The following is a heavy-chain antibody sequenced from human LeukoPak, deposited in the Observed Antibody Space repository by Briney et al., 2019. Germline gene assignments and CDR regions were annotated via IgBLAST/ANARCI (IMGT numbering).Heavy chain of an antibody. CDR3: ARDNGYGQLDS. Sequence: PSQTLSLTCTDSGDSLNSGDYYWSWIRQRPGTGLEWLGYIYYSGSTYYNPSLKSRVTISVDTSKNQFSLKISSLTAADTAVYYCARDNGYGQLDSWGQGTLVTVSS. V-gene: IGHV4-30-4*01. CDR2: IYYSGST. D-gene: IGHD2-15*01. CDR1: GDSLNSGDYY. J-gene: IGHJ4*02.